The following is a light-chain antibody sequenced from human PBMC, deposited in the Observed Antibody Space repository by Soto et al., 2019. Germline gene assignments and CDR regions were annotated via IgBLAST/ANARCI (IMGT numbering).Light chain of an antibody. Sequence: DIQMTHSPSSLSAAVGDRVTITCRASQAIGNDLNWYQRRPGKAPNLLIFDASTLQTGVPSRFSGSGSGTHFTLTINGLQPEDSSIYYCQQSYTTPWTFGQGTKVDIK. J-gene: IGKJ1*01. CDR3: QQSYTTPWT. V-gene: IGKV1-39*01. CDR1: QAIGND. CDR2: DAS.